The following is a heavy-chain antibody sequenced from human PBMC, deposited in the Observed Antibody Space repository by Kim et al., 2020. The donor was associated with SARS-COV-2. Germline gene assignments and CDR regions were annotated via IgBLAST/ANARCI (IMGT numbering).Heavy chain of an antibody. D-gene: IGHD3-10*01. CDR2: ISSNGGST. V-gene: IGHV3-64D*06. CDR3: VKMAPERLWFGEYGMDV. CDR1: GFTFSSYA. Sequence: GGSLRLSCSASGFTFSSYAMHWVRQAPGKGLEYVSAISSNGGSTYYADSVKGRFTISRDNSKNTLYLQMSSLRAEDTAVYYCVKMAPERLWFGEYGMDVWGQGTTVTVSS. J-gene: IGHJ6*02.